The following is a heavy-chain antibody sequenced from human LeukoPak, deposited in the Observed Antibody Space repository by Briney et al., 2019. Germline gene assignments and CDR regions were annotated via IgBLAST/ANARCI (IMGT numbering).Heavy chain of an antibody. CDR1: GYMFTDYG. Sequence: GASVKVSCEASGYMFTDYGISWVRQAPGQGLEWMGWISAYNGNTNYAQKLQGRVTMTTDTSTSTAYMELRSLRSDDTAVYYCARKGGSYYRGGMDVWGQGTTVTVSS. V-gene: IGHV1-18*01. CDR3: ARKGGSYYRGGMDV. J-gene: IGHJ6*02. CDR2: ISAYNGNT. D-gene: IGHD1-26*01.